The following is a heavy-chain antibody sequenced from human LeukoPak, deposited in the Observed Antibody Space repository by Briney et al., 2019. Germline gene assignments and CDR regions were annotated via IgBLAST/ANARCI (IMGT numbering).Heavy chain of an antibody. J-gene: IGHJ4*02. Sequence: SETLSLTCSVSGGSTSSSAHYWAWIRQPPGKGLEWIGSINYRRGTYYNPSLKSRVTISVDTSKNQFSLKLSSVTAADTAVYYCARDLHSSGSDYWGQGTLVTVSS. CDR2: INYRRGT. CDR1: GGSTSSSAHY. D-gene: IGHD6-25*01. V-gene: IGHV4-39*07. CDR3: ARDLHSSGSDY.